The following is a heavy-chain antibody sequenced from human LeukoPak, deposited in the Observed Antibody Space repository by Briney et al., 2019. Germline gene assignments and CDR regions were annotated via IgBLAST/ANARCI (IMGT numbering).Heavy chain of an antibody. CDR1: GGSISNYY. CDR2: IYSSESL. J-gene: IGHJ4*02. D-gene: IGHD2-8*01. CDR3: AREVAYCANGVCSPAGTFDY. V-gene: IGHV4-4*07. Sequence: PSETLSLTCTVSGGSISNYYWSWIRQPAGKGLEWIGRIYSSESLNYKPSLKSRVTISVEKFKNQFSLKLSSVTAADTAVYYCAREVAYCANGVCSPAGTFDYWGQGTLVTVSP.